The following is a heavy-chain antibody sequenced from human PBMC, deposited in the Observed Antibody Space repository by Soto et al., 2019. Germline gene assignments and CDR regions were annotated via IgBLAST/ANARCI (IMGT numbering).Heavy chain of an antibody. V-gene: IGHV3-30*03. D-gene: IGHD6-13*01. J-gene: IGHJ5*02. Sequence: QVQLVESGGGVVQPGRSLRLSCAASGFTFSSYGMHWVRQAPGKGLEWVEVISYDGSNKYYADSVKGRFTISRDNSKNTLYLQMNSLRAEDTAVYYCAAIAAAGTFPPWGQGTLVTVSS. CDR2: ISYDGSNK. CDR3: AAIAAAGTFPP. CDR1: GFTFSSYG.